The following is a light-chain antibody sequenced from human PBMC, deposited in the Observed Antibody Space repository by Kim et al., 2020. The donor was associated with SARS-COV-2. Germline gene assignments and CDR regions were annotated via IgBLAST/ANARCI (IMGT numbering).Light chain of an antibody. CDR1: QRISSSF. CDR3: QQYGGSPST. V-gene: IGKV3-20*01. CDR2: GAS. J-gene: IGKJ5*01. Sequence: STGERATLSCRASQRISSSFLAWYQQKPGQAPRLLIYGASSRATGIPDRFSGIGTGTDFTLSINRLEPEDFALYYCQQYGGSPSTFGQETRLEI.